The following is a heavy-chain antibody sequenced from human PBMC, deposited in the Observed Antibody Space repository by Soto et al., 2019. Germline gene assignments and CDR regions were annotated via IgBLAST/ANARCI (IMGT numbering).Heavy chain of an antibody. J-gene: IGHJ6*04. CDR2: INSDGSST. V-gene: IGHV3-74*01. CDR3: VRTREWELLRSLYYYSGMDV. D-gene: IGHD1-26*01. Sequence: PGGSLRLSCAASGFTFSSYWMHWVRQAPGKGLVWVSRINSDGSSTSYADSVKGRFTISRDNAKNTLYLQMNSLRAEDTAVYYCVRTREWELLRSLYYYSGMDVWGKGTTVTVSS. CDR1: GFTFSSYW.